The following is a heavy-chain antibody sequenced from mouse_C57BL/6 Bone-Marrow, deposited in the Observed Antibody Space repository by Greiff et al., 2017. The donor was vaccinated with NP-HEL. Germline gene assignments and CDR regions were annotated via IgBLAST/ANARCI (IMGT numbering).Heavy chain of an antibody. CDR1: GYAFSSYC. V-gene: IGHV1-80*01. D-gene: IGHD2-5*01. CDR2: IYPGDGDT. J-gene: IGHJ3*01. Sequence: VQLQQSGPELVKPGASVKISCTASGYAFSSYCVNWVKQRPGRGLEWIGLIYPGDGDTNYNGKFKGKATLTADQSSSTASLQLRSLTSEDSAVYFCARRDYSNYAWFAYWGQGTLVTVSA. CDR3: ARRDYSNYAWFAY.